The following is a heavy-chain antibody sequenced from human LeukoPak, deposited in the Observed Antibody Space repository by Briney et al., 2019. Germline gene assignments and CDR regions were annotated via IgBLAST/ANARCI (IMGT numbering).Heavy chain of an antibody. Sequence: SQTLSLTCTVSGGSISSGSYYWSWIRLPAGKGLEWIGRIYSSGSTNQNPSLKSRVTISVDTSKNQFSLRLSSVTAADTAVYYCAAQYYDFWSGSYPYSGQGTLVSVAS. CDR1: GGSISSGSYY. CDR2: IYSSGST. J-gene: IGHJ4*02. V-gene: IGHV4-61*02. CDR3: AAQYYDFWSGSYPY. D-gene: IGHD3-3*01.